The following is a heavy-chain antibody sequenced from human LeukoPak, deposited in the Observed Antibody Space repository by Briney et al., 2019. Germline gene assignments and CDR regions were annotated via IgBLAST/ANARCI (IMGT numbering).Heavy chain of an antibody. J-gene: IGHJ3*02. CDR2: IWYDGSNK. D-gene: IGHD1-14*01. CDR3: ARSGIGRAHAFDI. Sequence: PGGSLRLSCAASGFTFSSYGMHWVRQAPGKGLEWVAVIWYDGSNKYYAGSVKGRFTISRDNSKNTLYLQMNSLRAEDTAVYYCARSGIGRAHAFDIWGQGTMVTVSS. CDR1: GFTFSSYG. V-gene: IGHV3-33*01.